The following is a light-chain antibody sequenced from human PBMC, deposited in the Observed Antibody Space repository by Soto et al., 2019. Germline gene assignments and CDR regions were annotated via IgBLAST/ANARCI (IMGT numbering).Light chain of an antibody. CDR3: SSYAGSIYV. Sequence: QSVLTQPPSASGSPGQSVTISCTGTSSDVGGFNLVSWYQHHPGKAPKLMIYEVTKRPSGVPDRFSGSKSGNTASLTVSGLQTEDEADYYCSSYAGSIYVFGTGTKVT. CDR2: EVT. J-gene: IGLJ1*01. V-gene: IGLV2-8*01. CDR1: SSDVGGFNL.